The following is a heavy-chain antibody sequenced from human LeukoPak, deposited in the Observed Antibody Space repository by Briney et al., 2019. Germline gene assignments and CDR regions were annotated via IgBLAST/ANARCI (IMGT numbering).Heavy chain of an antibody. Sequence: WASVKVSCKVSGYTLTDLSMHWVRQAPGQGLEWMGIINPSGGSTSYAQKFQGRVTMTRDTSTSTVYMELSSLRSEDTAVYYCARAYDSSGSHDAFDIWGQGTMVTVSS. CDR3: ARAYDSSGSHDAFDI. CDR2: INPSGGST. V-gene: IGHV1-46*01. CDR1: GYTLTDLS. D-gene: IGHD3-22*01. J-gene: IGHJ3*02.